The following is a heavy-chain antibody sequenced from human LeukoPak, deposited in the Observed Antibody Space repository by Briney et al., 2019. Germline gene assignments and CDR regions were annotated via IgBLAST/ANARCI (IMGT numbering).Heavy chain of an antibody. V-gene: IGHV1-69*01. CDR3: ARAAATALHFDY. Sequence: SVKVSCKASGGTFSSYAISWVRPAPGQGLEWMGGIIPIFGTANYAQKFQGRVTITPDESTRTAYMELSSLRSEDPAVYYCARAAATALHFDYWGQGTLVTVSS. CDR1: GGTFSSYA. J-gene: IGHJ4*02. CDR2: IIPIFGTA. D-gene: IGHD6-25*01.